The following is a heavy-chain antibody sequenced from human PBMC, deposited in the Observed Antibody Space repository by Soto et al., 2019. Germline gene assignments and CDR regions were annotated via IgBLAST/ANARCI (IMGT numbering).Heavy chain of an antibody. V-gene: IGHV5-51*01. CDR2: INPDDSDT. CDR1: GYSSTKYW. Sequence: PGESLKISCQNSGYSSTKYWIGWVRRMPGRGLEWMGIINPDDSDTRYSPSFRGQVSISADKSINTAYLQWTNLKPSDTATFYCVAVDGYVYGSERNFYYSGMDVWGQGTTVTVYS. D-gene: IGHD3-10*01. J-gene: IGHJ6*02. CDR3: VAVDGYVYGSERNFYYSGMDV.